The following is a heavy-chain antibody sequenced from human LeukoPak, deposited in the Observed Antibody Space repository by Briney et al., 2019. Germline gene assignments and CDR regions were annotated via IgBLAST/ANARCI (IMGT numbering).Heavy chain of an antibody. J-gene: IGHJ4*02. CDR1: GFTFDDYA. D-gene: IGHD6-13*01. Sequence: GRSLRLSCAASGFTFDDYAMHWVRQAPGKGLEWVSGISWNSGSIGYADSVKGRFTISRDNAKNSLYLQMNSLRAEDTALYYCAKDIAAAGLSCFDYWGQGTLVTVSS. CDR3: AKDIAAAGLSCFDY. CDR2: ISWNSGSI. V-gene: IGHV3-9*01.